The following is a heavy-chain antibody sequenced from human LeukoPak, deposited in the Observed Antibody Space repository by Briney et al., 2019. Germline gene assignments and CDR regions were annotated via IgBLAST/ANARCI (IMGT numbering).Heavy chain of an antibody. D-gene: IGHD3-10*01. V-gene: IGHV1-2*02. CDR3: ARVWDYYGSGSYYNDY. CDR2: INPNSGGT. J-gene: IGHJ4*02. CDR1: GYTFTGYY. Sequence: ASVKVSCKASGYTFTGYYMHWVRQAPGQGLEWMGWINPNSGGTNYAQKFQGRVTMTRDTSISTAYMELSRLRSDDTAVYYCARVWDYYGSGSYYNDYWGQGTLVTVSS.